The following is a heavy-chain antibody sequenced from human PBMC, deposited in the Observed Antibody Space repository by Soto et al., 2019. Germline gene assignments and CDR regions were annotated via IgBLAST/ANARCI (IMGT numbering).Heavy chain of an antibody. V-gene: IGHV4-39*01. J-gene: IGHJ5*02. D-gene: IGHD6-13*01. Sequence: SETLSLTCTVSGGSLSSSSYYWGWIRQPPGKGLEWIGSSYYSGNTYYNPSLKSRVTISVDTSKNQFSLKLNSVTATDTAVYSFSRHYSLIQIPAPGSASFGPWGQVTLVTVS. CDR3: SRHYSLIQIPAPGSASFGP. CDR2: SYYSGNT. CDR1: GGSLSSSSYY.